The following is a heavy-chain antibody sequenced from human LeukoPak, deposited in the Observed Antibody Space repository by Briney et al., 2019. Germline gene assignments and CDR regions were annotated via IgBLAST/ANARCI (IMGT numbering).Heavy chain of an antibody. CDR2: IYPGDSDT. CDR3: ARQEVEDTAMVY. Sequence: GESLKISCKGSGYSFTTYYIAWVRQMPGKGLEWMGIIYPGDSDTRYSPSFQGQVTISADKSISTAYLQWSSLKASDTAMYYCARQEVEDTAMVYWGQGTLVTVSS. V-gene: IGHV5-51*01. D-gene: IGHD5-18*01. J-gene: IGHJ4*02. CDR1: GYSFTTYY.